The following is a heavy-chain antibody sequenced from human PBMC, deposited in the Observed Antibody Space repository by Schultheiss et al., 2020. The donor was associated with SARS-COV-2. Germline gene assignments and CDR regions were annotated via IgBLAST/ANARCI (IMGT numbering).Heavy chain of an antibody. D-gene: IGHD1-26*01. Sequence: GGSLRLSCAASGFTFSSYDMHWVRQAPGKGLEWVAVISYDGSNKYYADSVKGRFTISRDNSKNTLYLQMNSLRAEDTAVYYCARGEGAEYNWFDPWGQGTLVTVSS. V-gene: IGHV3-30*03. CDR1: GFTFSSYD. CDR3: ARGEGAEYNWFDP. J-gene: IGHJ5*02. CDR2: ISYDGSNK.